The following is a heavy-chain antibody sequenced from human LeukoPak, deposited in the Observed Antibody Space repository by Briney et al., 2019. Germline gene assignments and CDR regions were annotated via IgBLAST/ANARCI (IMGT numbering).Heavy chain of an antibody. J-gene: IGHJ4*02. Sequence: GGSLRLSCAASGFTFSSYSMNWVRQAPGKGLEWVSAISGSGGSTYYADSVKGRFTISRDNSKNTLYLQMNSLRAEDTAVYYCAKDRVYGGNPTYFDYWGQGTLVTVSS. CDR2: ISGSGGST. CDR3: AKDRVYGGNPTYFDY. D-gene: IGHD4-23*01. CDR1: GFTFSSYS. V-gene: IGHV3-23*01.